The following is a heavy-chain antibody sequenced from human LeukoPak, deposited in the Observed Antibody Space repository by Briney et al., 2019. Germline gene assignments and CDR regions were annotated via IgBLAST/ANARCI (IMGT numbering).Heavy chain of an antibody. J-gene: IGHJ4*02. CDR3: AREGRDGYLYYFDY. D-gene: IGHD5-24*01. CDR2: IRYDGSDK. CDR1: GFTISSYG. V-gene: IGHV3-30*02. Sequence: GGSLRLSCAASGFTISSYGMHWVRQAPGKGLEWVAFIRYDGSDKYYADSVKGRFTISRDTSKNTLYLQMNSLRVEDTAVYYCAREGRDGYLYYFDYWGQGTLVTVSS.